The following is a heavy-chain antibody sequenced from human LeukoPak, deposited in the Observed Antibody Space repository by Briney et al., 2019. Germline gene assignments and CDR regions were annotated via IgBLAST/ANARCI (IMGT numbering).Heavy chain of an antibody. CDR1: GGSISSGGYY. D-gene: IGHD3-22*01. CDR3: AHSPYYYDSSGYYTL. CDR2: IYWNDDK. Sequence: QTLSLTCTVSGGSISSGGYYWSWIRQPPGKGLEWLALIYWNDDKRYSPSLKSRLTITKDTSKNQVVLTMTNMDPVDTATYYCAHSPYYYDSSGYYTLWGQGTLVTVSS. J-gene: IGHJ4*02. V-gene: IGHV2-5*01.